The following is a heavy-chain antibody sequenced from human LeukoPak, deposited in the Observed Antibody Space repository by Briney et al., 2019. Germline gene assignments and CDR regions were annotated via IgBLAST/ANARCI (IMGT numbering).Heavy chain of an antibody. V-gene: IGHV3-7*01. CDR3: ARDRFLDWLESHYMDV. Sequence: GGSLRLSCAASGFTFSNYWMSWVRQAPGKGLEWVANIKQDGSERYYVDSVKGRFTVSRDNAKKSLYLQMNSLRAEDTAVYYCARDRFLDWLESHYMDVWGKGTTVTVSS. J-gene: IGHJ6*03. CDR1: GFTFSNYW. D-gene: IGHD3/OR15-3a*01. CDR2: IKQDGSER.